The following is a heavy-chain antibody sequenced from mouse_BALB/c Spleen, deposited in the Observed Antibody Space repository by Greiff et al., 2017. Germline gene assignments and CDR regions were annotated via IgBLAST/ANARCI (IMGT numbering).Heavy chain of an antibody. CDR1: GYTFTSYW. V-gene: IGHV1-69*02. CDR2: IYPSDSYT. J-gene: IGHJ2*01. CDR3: AREWRYDGRTVGDY. D-gene: IGHD2-14*01. Sequence: QVQLQQPGAELVRPGASVKLSCKASGYTFTSYWINWVKQRPGQGLEWIGNIYPSDSYTNYNQKFKDKATLTVDKSSSTAYMQLSSLTSEDSAVYYCAREWRYDGRTVGDYWGQGTTLTVSS.